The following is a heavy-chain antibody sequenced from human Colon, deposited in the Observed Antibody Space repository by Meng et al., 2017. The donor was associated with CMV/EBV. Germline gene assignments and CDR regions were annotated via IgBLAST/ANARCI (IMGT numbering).Heavy chain of an antibody. CDR1: GYTFIGYY. Sequence: AAVKVSCKAFGYTFIGYYLHGVRQAPGQGLEWIGWIKPNTGGTSLAQELQDRVTMTRDTSVSTAYLEPSSLRSDDTAVYFCARGPSSSIQGFPFWGQGTLVTVSS. J-gene: IGHJ4*02. V-gene: IGHV1-2*02. CDR3: ARGPSSSIQGFPF. CDR2: IKPNTGGT. D-gene: IGHD2-15*01.